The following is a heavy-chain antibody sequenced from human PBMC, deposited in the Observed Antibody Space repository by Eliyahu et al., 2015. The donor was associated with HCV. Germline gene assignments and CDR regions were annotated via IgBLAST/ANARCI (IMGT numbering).Heavy chain of an antibody. J-gene: IGHJ3*01. CDR2: IIPIFGTA. CDR3: AGNPTAIVPAAIQPGDPT. CDR1: GGXFSSYA. D-gene: IGHD2-2*02. V-gene: IGHV1-69*01. Sequence: QVQLVQSGAEVKKPGSSVKVSCKASGGXFSSYAISWVRQAPGQGLEWMGGIIPIFGTANYAQKFQGRVTITADESTSTAYMELSSLRSEDTAVYYCAGNPTAIVPAAIQPGDPTWGQGTMVTVSS.